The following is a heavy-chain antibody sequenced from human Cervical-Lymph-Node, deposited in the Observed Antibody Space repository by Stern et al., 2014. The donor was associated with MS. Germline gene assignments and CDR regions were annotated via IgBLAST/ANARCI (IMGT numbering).Heavy chain of an antibody. CDR1: GFTFDDYA. J-gene: IGHJ6*02. CDR2: ISWNSGSI. V-gene: IGHV3-9*01. Sequence: VQLVESGGGLVQPGRSLRLSCAASGFTFDDYAMHWVRQAPGKGLEWVSGISWNSGSIGYADSVKGRFTISRDNAKNSLYLQMNSLRAEDTALYYCAKDSEIYYYYGMDVWGQGTTVTVSS. CDR3: AKDSEIYYYYGMDV.